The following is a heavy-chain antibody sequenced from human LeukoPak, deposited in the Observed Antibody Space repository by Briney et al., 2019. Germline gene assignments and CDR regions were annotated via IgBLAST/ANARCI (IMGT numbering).Heavy chain of an antibody. CDR1: GFTFSSYE. CDR3: AKDRVRYSSSWYQFDY. V-gene: IGHV3-48*03. J-gene: IGHJ4*02. Sequence: GGSLRLSCAASGFTFSSYEMNWVRQAPGKGLEWVSYISSSGSTIYYADSVKGRFTISRDNAKNSLYLQMNSLRAEDTAVYYCAKDRVRYSSSWYQFDYWGQGTLVTVSS. CDR2: ISSSGSTI. D-gene: IGHD6-13*01.